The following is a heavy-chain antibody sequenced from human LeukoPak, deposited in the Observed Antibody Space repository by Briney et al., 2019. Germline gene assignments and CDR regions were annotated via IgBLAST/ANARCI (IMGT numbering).Heavy chain of an antibody. J-gene: IGHJ4*02. D-gene: IGHD6-6*01. V-gene: IGHV3-7*05. CDR3: ARIGYSSSSYDY. CDR2: IKQDGGQK. CDR1: GFTFTNYW. Sequence: GGSLRLSCAASGFTFTNYWMSWVRQAPGKGLEWVANIKQDGGQKYYVDSVKGRFTISRDNAKNSVYLQMNSLRVEDTAVYFCARIGYSSSSYDYWGQGTLVTVSS.